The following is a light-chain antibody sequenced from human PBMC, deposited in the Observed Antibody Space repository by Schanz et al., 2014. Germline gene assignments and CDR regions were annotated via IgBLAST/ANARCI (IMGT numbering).Light chain of an antibody. CDR2: AAS. CDR3: QQTYSTPFT. J-gene: IGKJ3*01. Sequence: DIQVTQSPSTLSASVGDRVTITCRASQSITNYVNWYQQKPGKVPEVLIYAASSLQSGVPSRFSGSGSGTDFTLTISSLQPEDFATYYCQQTYSTPFTFGPGTKVDIK. V-gene: IGKV1-39*01. CDR1: QSITNY.